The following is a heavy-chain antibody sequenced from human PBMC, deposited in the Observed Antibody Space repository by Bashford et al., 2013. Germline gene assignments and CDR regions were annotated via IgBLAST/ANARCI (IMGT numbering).Heavy chain of an antibody. D-gene: IGHD2-15*01. CDR1: GGSISSYY. Sequence: SETLSLTCTVSGGSISSYYWSWIRQPPGKGLEWIGYIYYSGSTNYNPSLKSRVTISVDTSKNQFSLKLSSVTAADTAVYYCARGRWVVVAANRFDPWGQGILVTVSS. J-gene: IGHJ5*02. CDR2: IYYSGST. CDR3: ARGRWVVVAANRFDP. V-gene: IGHV4-59*12.